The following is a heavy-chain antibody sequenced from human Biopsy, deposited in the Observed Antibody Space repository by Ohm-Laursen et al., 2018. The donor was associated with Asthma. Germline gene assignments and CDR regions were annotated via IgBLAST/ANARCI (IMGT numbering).Heavy chain of an antibody. Sequence: LSLTCAASGFSFDDCAMHWVRQAPGKGLEWVSSISWNSGNIDYAVSVKGRFTISRDNAKNSLYLQMQSLRPEDTAFYYCAKSADYYDSTDYLDFWGRGTLVIVSS. V-gene: IGHV3-9*01. CDR3: AKSADYYDSTDYLDF. CDR2: ISWNSGNI. J-gene: IGHJ4*01. D-gene: IGHD3-22*01. CDR1: GFSFDDCA.